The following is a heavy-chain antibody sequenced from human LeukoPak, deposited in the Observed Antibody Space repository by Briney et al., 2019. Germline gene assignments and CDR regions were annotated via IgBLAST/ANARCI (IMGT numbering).Heavy chain of an antibody. Sequence: GASVKVSCNASVYTFTIYGISWVRHAPGQGLEWMGWISAYNGNTNYAQKLKGRVTMTTDTSTRTTSMELRSMSSDETAVYYCARGGSNYVRPYFDYWGQGTLVTVSS. V-gene: IGHV1-18*01. J-gene: IGHJ4*02. CDR3: ARGGSNYVRPYFDY. CDR2: ISAYNGNT. D-gene: IGHD4-11*01. CDR1: VYTFTIYG.